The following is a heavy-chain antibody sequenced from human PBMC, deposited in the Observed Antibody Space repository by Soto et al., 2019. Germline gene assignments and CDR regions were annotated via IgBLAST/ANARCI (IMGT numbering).Heavy chain of an antibody. J-gene: IGHJ4*02. D-gene: IGHD2-21*02. V-gene: IGHV3-74*01. Sequence: GGSLSLSCAASGFTFSSYWMHWVRQAPGKGLVWASRINSDGSSTSYADSVKGRFTISRDNAKNTLYLQMNSMSAEDTAVYYCARGSLVVVTAISDYWGQGTLVTVSS. CDR1: GFTFSSYW. CDR3: ARGSLVVVTAISDY. CDR2: INSDGSST.